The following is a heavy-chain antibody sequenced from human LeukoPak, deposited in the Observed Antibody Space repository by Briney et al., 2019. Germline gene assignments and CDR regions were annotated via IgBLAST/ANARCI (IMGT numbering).Heavy chain of an antibody. Sequence: GGSLRLSCAASGFTFSSYGMHWVRQAPGKGLEWVAFIRYDGSNKYYADSVKGRFTISRDNSKNTLYLQMNSLRAEDTAVYYCAKAGYIVVVPAAISDYWGQGTLVTVSS. V-gene: IGHV3-30*02. CDR3: AKAGYIVVVPAAISDY. CDR2: IRYDGSNK. D-gene: IGHD2-2*01. CDR1: GFTFSSYG. J-gene: IGHJ4*02.